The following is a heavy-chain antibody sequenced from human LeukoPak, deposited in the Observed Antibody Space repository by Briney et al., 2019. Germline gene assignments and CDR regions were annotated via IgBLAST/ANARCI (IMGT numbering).Heavy chain of an antibody. CDR2: INHSGST. CDR1: GRSFSGYY. D-gene: IGHD1-26*01. J-gene: IGHJ4*02. CDR3: ARFSVVGATWNY. Sequence: PSETLSLTCAVYGRSFSGYYWSWIRQPPGKGLEWIGEINHSGSTNYNPFLKSRVTISVDTSKNQFSLKLSSVTAADTAVYYCARFSVVGATWNYWGQGTLVTVSS. V-gene: IGHV4-34*01.